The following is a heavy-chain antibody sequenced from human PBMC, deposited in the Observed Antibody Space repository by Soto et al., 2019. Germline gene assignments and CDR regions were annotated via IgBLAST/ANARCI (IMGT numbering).Heavy chain of an antibody. CDR2: IWYDGSNK. V-gene: IGHV3-33*01. CDR1: GFTFSSYG. CDR3: SADPRIHRFFDS. Sequence: QVQLVESGGGVVQPGRSLRLSCAASGFTFSSYGMHWVRQAPGKGLEWVAVIWYDGSNKYYADSVKGRFTISRDNSKNTLYLQMNSLRAEDTAVYYCSADPRIHRFFDSWGQGTLVTVSS. J-gene: IGHJ4*02.